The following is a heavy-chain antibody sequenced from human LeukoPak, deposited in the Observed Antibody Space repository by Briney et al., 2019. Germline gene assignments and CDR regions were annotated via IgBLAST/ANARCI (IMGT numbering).Heavy chain of an antibody. J-gene: IGHJ4*02. CDR3: ARAGYSSGWYRAKYDY. CDR2: ISSSGSTI. D-gene: IGHD6-19*01. CDR1: GLTFSSYE. V-gene: IGHV3-48*03. Sequence: GGSLRLSCAASGLTFSSYEMNWVRQAPGKGLEWVSYISSSGSTIYCADSVKGRFTISRDNAKNSLYLQMNSLRAEDTAVYYCARAGYSSGWYRAKYDYWGQGTLVTVSS.